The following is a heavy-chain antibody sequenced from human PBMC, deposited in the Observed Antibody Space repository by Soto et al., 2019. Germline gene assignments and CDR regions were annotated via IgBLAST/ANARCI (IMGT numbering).Heavy chain of an antibody. J-gene: IGHJ6*02. V-gene: IGHV1-69*06. Sequence: QVQLVQSGAEVKKPGSSVKVSCKASGGTFSSYAISWVRQAPGQGLEWMGGIIPIFGTANYAQKFQGRVTITADKSTDTAYMELSSLRSEDTAVYYCARDKGYYYDSSAKSHLGYYYYGMDVWGQGTTVTVSS. D-gene: IGHD3-22*01. CDR1: GGTFSSYA. CDR2: IIPIFGTA. CDR3: ARDKGYYYDSSAKSHLGYYYYGMDV.